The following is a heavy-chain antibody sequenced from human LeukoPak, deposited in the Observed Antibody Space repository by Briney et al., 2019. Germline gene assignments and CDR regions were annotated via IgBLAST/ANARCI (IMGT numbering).Heavy chain of an antibody. CDR1: GGSIRSYY. CDR2: IYYSGST. CDR3: ARDLGLGPMVRGVISP. J-gene: IGHJ5*02. V-gene: IGHV4-59*01. D-gene: IGHD3-10*01. Sequence: PSETLSLTCTVSGGSIRSYYWSWIRQPPGKGLEWIGYIYYSGSTNYNPSLKSRVTISVDTSKNQFSLKLSSVTAADTAVYYRARDLGLGPMVRGVISPWGQGTLVTVSS.